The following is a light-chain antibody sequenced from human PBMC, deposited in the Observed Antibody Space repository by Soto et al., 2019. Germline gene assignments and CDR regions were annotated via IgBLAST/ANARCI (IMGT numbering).Light chain of an antibody. CDR3: QQSDGWPFA. CDR1: QSVGTN. CDR2: GAS. V-gene: IGKV3-15*01. Sequence: EILMTQSPATLSVSSGEGATLSCRASQSVGTNVAWYQQHPGQAPRLLIYGASTRATATPARFSGSGSGTEFTLTISRLEAEDFAVYYCQQSDGWPFAFGQGTKLEIK. J-gene: IGKJ2*01.